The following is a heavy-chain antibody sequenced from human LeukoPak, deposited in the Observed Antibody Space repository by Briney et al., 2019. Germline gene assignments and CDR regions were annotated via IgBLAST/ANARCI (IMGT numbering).Heavy chain of an antibody. Sequence: GGSLRLSCAASGFTFDDYAMHWVRQAPGKGLEWVSGISWNSGSIGYADSVKGRFTISRDNAKNSLYLQMNSLRAEDTAVYYCAKTGCSGYVCLDYWGQGTLVTVSS. CDR2: ISWNSGSI. D-gene: IGHD5-12*01. J-gene: IGHJ4*02. CDR3: AKTGCSGYVCLDY. V-gene: IGHV3-9*01. CDR1: GFTFDDYA.